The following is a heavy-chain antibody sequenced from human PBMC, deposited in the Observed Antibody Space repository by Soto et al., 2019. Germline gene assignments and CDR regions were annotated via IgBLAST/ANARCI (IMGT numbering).Heavy chain of an antibody. V-gene: IGHV3-33*01. CDR3: PREGDTMGCFDY. Sequence: QVQLVESGGGVVQPGRSLRLSCAASGFTFSSYGMHWVRQAPGKGLEWVAVIGYDGSNKYYADCVKGRFTISRDNSKNSLYLQMNSLSAEDTAVYYCPREGDTMGCFDYWGQGTLVTVSS. D-gene: IGHD1-26*01. CDR1: GFTFSSYG. J-gene: IGHJ4*02. CDR2: IGYDGSNK.